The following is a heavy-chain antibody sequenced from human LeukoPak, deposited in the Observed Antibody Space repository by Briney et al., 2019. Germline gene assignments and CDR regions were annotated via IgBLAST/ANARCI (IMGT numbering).Heavy chain of an antibody. CDR1: GGSISNYY. J-gene: IGHJ5*02. CDR2: IYYSGNT. V-gene: IGHV4-59*08. Sequence: SETLSLTCTVSGGSISNYYWNWIRQAPGKGLELIGFIYYSGNTNYNPSLKSRVAISIDTSKNQFSLKLTSVTAADTAVYYCARVLRFLEWSGSLFDPWGQGTLVTVSS. CDR3: ARVLRFLEWSGSLFDP. D-gene: IGHD3-3*01.